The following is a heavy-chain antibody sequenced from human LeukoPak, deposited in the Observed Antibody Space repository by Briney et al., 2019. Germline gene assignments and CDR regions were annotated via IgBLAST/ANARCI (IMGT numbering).Heavy chain of an antibody. J-gene: IGHJ6*03. CDR2: ISSSSSYI. Sequence: PGGSLRLSCAASGFTFSSYSMNWVRQAPGKGLEWVSSISSSSSYIYYADSVKGRFTISRDNAKNSLYLQMNSLRAEDTAVYYCARLAVTEDYYYMDVWGKGTTVTISS. D-gene: IGHD3-10*01. CDR1: GFTFSSYS. V-gene: IGHV3-21*01. CDR3: ARLAVTEDYYYMDV.